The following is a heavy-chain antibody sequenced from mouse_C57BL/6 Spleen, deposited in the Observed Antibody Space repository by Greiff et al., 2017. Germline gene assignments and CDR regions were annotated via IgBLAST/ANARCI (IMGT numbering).Heavy chain of an antibody. CDR3: ARTGSGSYYFDY. D-gene: IGHD3-2*02. CDR2: INPSNGGT. J-gene: IGHJ2*01. Sequence: VKLMESGTELVKPGASVKLSCKASGYTFTSYWMHWVKQRPGQGLEWIGNINPSNGGTTYNEKFKSKATLTVDKSSSTAYMQLSSLTSEDSAVXYCARTGSGSYYFDYWGQGTTLTVSS. V-gene: IGHV1-53*01. CDR1: GYTFTSYW.